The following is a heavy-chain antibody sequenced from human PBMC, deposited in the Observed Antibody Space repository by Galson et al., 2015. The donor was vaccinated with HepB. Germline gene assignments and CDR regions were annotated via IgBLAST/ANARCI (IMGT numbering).Heavy chain of an antibody. CDR2: INWNSRNI. V-gene: IGHV3-9*01. J-gene: IGHJ4*02. D-gene: IGHD6-6*01. CDR1: GFTFDDYA. CDR3: AKDFYSSSSEGSFDY. Sequence: SLRLSCAASGFTFDDYAMHWVRQAPGKGLEWVSAINWNSRNIDYADSVKGRFTISRDNAKNSLYLQMNSLRPEDTALYFCAKDFYSSSSEGSFDYWGQGTLVTVSS.